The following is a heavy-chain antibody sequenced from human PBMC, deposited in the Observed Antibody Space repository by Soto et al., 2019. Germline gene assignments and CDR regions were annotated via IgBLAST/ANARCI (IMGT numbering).Heavy chain of an antibody. CDR3: ARDMSPRPCSSTSCSTSGMDV. D-gene: IGHD2-2*01. J-gene: IGHJ6*02. CDR2: IGGRATSA. V-gene: IGHV3-23*01. Sequence: PGGSLRLSCAASGFTFSNYAMSWVRQAPGKGLEWVSGIGGRATSAYYADSVKGRFAISRDNAYNTLFLQMNSLRAEDTAVYYCARDMSPRPCSSTSCSTSGMDVWGQGTTVTVSS. CDR1: GFTFSNYA.